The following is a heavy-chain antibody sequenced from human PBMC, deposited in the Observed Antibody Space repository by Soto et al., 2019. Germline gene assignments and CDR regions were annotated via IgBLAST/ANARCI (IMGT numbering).Heavy chain of an antibody. CDR2: IYWDDDK. V-gene: IGHV2-5*02. D-gene: IGHD6-13*01. CDR1: GFSLSTSGVG. Sequence: SGPMLVNPTQTLTLTCTFSGFSLSTSGVGVGWIRQPPGKALEWLALIYWDDDKRYSPSLKSRLTITKDTSKNQVVLTMTNMDPVDTATYYCAHLPRAAAGPWFDPWGQGTLVTGSA. CDR3: AHLPRAAAGPWFDP. J-gene: IGHJ5*02.